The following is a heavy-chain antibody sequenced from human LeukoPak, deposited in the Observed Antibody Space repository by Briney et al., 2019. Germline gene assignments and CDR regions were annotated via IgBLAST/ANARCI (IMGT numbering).Heavy chain of an antibody. CDR1: GGSISSYY. CDR3: ARTANYHYYYMDV. Sequence: SETLSLTCTVSGGSISSYYWSWIRQPPGKGLEWIGYNYYSGSTNYNPSLKSRVTISVDTSKNQFSLKLSSVTAADTAVYSCARTANYHYYYMDVWGKGTTVTVSS. CDR2: NYYSGST. V-gene: IGHV4-59*12. J-gene: IGHJ6*03.